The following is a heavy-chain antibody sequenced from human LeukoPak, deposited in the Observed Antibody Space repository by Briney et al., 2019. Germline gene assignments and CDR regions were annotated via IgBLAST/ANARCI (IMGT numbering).Heavy chain of an antibody. Sequence: GGSLRLSCAVTRFTTKNLGMHWVRQAPGKGLEWVAVIWYDGSQRHYMDSVKGRFAISRENSMNTLSLQMNGLRVEDTAVYYCVRGADMNYNFDYSTYFDSWGQGALVIVSS. CDR2: IWYDGSQR. V-gene: IGHV3-33*01. CDR3: VRGADMNYNFDYSTYFDS. CDR1: RFTTKNLG. J-gene: IGHJ4*02. D-gene: IGHD3-9*01.